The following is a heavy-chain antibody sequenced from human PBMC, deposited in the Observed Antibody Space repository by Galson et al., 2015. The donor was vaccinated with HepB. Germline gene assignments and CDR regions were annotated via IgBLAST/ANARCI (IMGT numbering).Heavy chain of an antibody. J-gene: IGHJ4*02. V-gene: IGHV3-23*01. CDR2: VTGGGEIT. Sequence: SLRLSCAASGFRFTKYTMAWVRQVPGKGLEWVSAVTGGGEITYFADSVRGRFSISKDISQNTMHLQMYRLRFEDTAIYHCAKLAILGATPHYFGFLGRGTLVTVSA. D-gene: IGHD3-16*01. CDR1: GFRFTKYT. CDR3: AKLAILGATPHYFGF.